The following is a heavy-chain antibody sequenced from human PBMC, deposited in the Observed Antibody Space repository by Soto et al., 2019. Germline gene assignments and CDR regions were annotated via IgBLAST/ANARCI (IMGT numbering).Heavy chain of an antibody. Sequence: QVQLVESGGGVVQPGRSLRLSCAASGLTFSSYAMHWVRQAPGKGLEWVAVISYDGSNKYYADSVKGRFTISRDNSKNTLYLQMNSLRAEDTAVYYCAREYSSGWYFAFDIWGQGTMVTVSS. CDR1: GLTFSSYA. J-gene: IGHJ3*02. CDR2: ISYDGSNK. CDR3: AREYSSGWYFAFDI. V-gene: IGHV3-30-3*01. D-gene: IGHD6-19*01.